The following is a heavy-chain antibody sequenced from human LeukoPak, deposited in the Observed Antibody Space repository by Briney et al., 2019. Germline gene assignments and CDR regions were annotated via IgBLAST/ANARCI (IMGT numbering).Heavy chain of an antibody. Sequence: GGSLRLSCAASGFTFSSYGMHWVRQAPGKGLEWVAVISYDGSNKYYADSVKGRFTISRDNSKNTLYLQMNSLRAEDTAVYYCAREGDYCSGGSCYETPFDYWGQGTLVTVSS. CDR2: ISYDGSNK. D-gene: IGHD2-15*01. CDR1: GFTFSSYG. V-gene: IGHV3-30*03. J-gene: IGHJ4*02. CDR3: AREGDYCSGGSCYETPFDY.